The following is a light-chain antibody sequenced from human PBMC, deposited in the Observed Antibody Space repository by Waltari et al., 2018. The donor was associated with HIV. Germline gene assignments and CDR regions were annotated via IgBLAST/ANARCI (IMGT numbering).Light chain of an antibody. J-gene: IGKJ2*01. CDR2: GAS. CDR1: QCISNS. Sequence: DIQMTQSPSSLSASVGDRVTITCRASQCISNSLECYQQKPGKAPKLLLYGASTLESGVPSRCSGSGSGTDYTLTISSLQPEDFATYYCQHYYSYPYTFGQGTKVEIK. V-gene: IGKV1-NL1*01. CDR3: QHYYSYPYT.